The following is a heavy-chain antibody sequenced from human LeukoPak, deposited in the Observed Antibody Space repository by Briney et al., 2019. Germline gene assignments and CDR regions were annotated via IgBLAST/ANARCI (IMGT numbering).Heavy chain of an antibody. V-gene: IGHV1-8*03. CDR2: MNPNSGNT. CDR3: ARGPKITIFGVVTLYYYYYYMDV. Sequence: GASVKVSCKAPGYTFTSYDINWVRQATGQGLEWMGWMNPNSGNTGYAQKFQGRVTITRNTSISTAYMELSSLRSEDTAVYYCARGPKITIFGVVTLYYYYYYMDVWGKGTTVTVSS. CDR1: GYTFTSYD. J-gene: IGHJ6*03. D-gene: IGHD3-3*01.